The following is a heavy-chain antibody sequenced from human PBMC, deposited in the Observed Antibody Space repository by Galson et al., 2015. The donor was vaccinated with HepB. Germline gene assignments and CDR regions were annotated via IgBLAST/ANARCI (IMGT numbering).Heavy chain of an antibody. D-gene: IGHD3-22*01. CDR3: ANQYYYDSSGYYHYYYYGMDV. CDR1: GFTFSSYG. V-gene: IGHV3-30*18. J-gene: IGHJ6*02. CDR2: ISYDGSNK. Sequence: SLRLSCAASGFTFSSYGMHWVRQAPGKGLEWVAVISYDGSNKYYADSVKGRFTISRDNSKNTLYLQMNSLRAEDTAVYYCANQYYYDSSGYYHYYYYGMDVWGQGTTVTVSS.